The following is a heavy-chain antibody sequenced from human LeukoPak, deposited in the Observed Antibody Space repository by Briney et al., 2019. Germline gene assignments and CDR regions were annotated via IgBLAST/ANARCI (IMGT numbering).Heavy chain of an antibody. V-gene: IGHV4-30-4*08. J-gene: IGHJ3*02. CDR2: IYYSGST. Sequence: PSETLSLTCTVSGGSISSGDYYWSWIRQPPGKGLEWIGYIYYSGSTYYHPSLKSRVTVSVDTSRSQFSLKLISVTAADTAVYYCARAGRDGYSPASDSFDIWGQGKTVAVSS. CDR1: GGSISSGDYY. CDR3: ARAGRDGYSPASDSFDI. D-gene: IGHD5-24*01.